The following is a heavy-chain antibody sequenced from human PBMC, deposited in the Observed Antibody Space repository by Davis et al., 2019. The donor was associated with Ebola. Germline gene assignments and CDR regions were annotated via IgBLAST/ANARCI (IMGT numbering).Heavy chain of an antibody. D-gene: IGHD2-21*01. Sequence: PGGSLRLSCAASGFAFSNYELNWVRQAPGKGLEWLSYIDGSGDTVYYAESVRGRFTISRDNAKNSLYMEMYSLRVEDTAVYYCARETAHCGGDCYDYWGQGTLVTVSS. J-gene: IGHJ4*02. CDR1: GFAFSNYE. CDR2: IDGSGDTV. V-gene: IGHV3-48*03. CDR3: ARETAHCGGDCYDY.